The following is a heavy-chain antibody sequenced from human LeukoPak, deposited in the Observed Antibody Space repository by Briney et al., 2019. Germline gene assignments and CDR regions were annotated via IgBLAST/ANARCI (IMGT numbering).Heavy chain of an antibody. CDR1: GGSISSSGYY. D-gene: IGHD6-13*01. V-gene: IGHV4-39*07. CDR2: IYSSGST. J-gene: IGHJ5*01. Sequence: SETLSLTCSVSGGSISSSGYYWGWIRQPPGKGLEWIGSIYSSGSTYYNPSLKSRVTISVDTSKNQFSLKLSSVTAADTAVYYCARDPEQQLDSWGQGTLVTVSS. CDR3: ARDPEQQLDS.